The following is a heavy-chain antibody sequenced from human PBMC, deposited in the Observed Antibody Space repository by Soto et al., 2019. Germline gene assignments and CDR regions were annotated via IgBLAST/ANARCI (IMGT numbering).Heavy chain of an antibody. Sequence: ASVKVSCKTSGYTFTNYGISWVRQAPGQGLEWMGWISAHTGNTKYAQKRQGRVTMTQDTFTRTVDMELRSLRSDDTAVYYCARDVGSSPQPYFYYSGIDVWGQGTTVTVSS. D-gene: IGHD6-6*01. J-gene: IGHJ6*02. CDR2: ISAHTGNT. CDR1: GYTFTNYG. V-gene: IGHV1-18*01. CDR3: ARDVGSSPQPYFYYSGIDV.